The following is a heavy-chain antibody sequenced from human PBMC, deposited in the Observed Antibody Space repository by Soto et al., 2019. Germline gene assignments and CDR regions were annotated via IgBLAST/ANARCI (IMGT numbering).Heavy chain of an antibody. CDR3: AKDDGTY. D-gene: IGHD3-16*01. Sequence: QVQLVDSGGGVVQPGRSLRLSCTASGFTLSTYAMHWVRQAPGKGLEWVPVIASDGSSQYYADSVKRRFTISRDSSKNTLYMQMNSLRAEDTAVYSCAKDDGTYWGQGTQVLVSS. CDR1: GFTLSTYA. CDR2: IASDGSSQ. J-gene: IGHJ4*02. V-gene: IGHV3-30-3*01.